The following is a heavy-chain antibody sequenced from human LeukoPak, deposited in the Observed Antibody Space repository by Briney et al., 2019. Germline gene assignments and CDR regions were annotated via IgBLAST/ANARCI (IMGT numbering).Heavy chain of an antibody. CDR3: ARGPNSNWSGLDF. D-gene: IGHD6-6*01. J-gene: IGHJ4*02. Sequence: GGSLRLSCTASGFSFSGHWMHWARQLPGKGLVWVSRISPTGSTTSYADSVKGRFTVSRDNAKNTLYLQVNNLRTEDTAVYYCARGPNSNWSGLDFWGQGTLLTVSS. CDR2: ISPTGSTT. CDR1: GFSFSGHW. V-gene: IGHV3-74*01.